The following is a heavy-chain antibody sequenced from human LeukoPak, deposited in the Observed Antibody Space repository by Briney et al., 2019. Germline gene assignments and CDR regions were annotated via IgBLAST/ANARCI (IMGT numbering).Heavy chain of an antibody. CDR3: ARGPNSNWSGLDF. D-gene: IGHD6-6*01. J-gene: IGHJ4*02. Sequence: GGSLRLSCTASGFSFSGHWMHWARQLPGKGLVWVSRISPTGSTTSYADSVKGRFTVSRDNAKNTLYLQVNNLRTEDTAVYYCARGPNSNWSGLDFWGQGTLLTVSS. CDR2: ISPTGSTT. CDR1: GFSFSGHW. V-gene: IGHV3-74*01.